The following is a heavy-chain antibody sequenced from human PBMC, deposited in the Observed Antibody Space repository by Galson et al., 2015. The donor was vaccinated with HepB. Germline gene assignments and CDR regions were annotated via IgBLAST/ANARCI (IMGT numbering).Heavy chain of an antibody. CDR2: ISESGEST. CDR1: GFAFTDYN. CDR3: AGSRALNRFYH. D-gene: IGHD3-3*01. J-gene: IGHJ4*02. Sequence: SLGLSCAASGFAFTDYNMGWVRQAPGKRLQWVSTISESGESTYYADSVKGRFTISRDNSKNTLHLQMNNLRVEDTAVYYCAGSRALNRFYHWGQGTLVTVSS. V-gene: IGHV3-23*01.